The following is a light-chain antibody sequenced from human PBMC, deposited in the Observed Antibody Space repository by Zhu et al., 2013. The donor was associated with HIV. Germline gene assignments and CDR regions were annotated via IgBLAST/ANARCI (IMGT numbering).Light chain of an antibody. Sequence: EIQMTQSPSSLSASVGDGVTITCRASQGISDNLAWYQQKPGRVPNLLIYAASTLQSGVPARFRGSGSGTDFTLTISNLQPEDVATYYCQRYNSAPRGFGPGTKVEIK. J-gene: IGKJ3*01. CDR1: QGISDN. CDR2: AAS. V-gene: IGKV1-27*01. CDR3: QRYNSAPRG.